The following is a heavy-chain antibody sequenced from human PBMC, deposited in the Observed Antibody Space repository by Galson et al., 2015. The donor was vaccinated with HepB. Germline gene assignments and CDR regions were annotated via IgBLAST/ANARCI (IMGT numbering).Heavy chain of an antibody. V-gene: IGHV1-18*01. CDR1: GFTLTNYG. D-gene: IGHD6-13*01. J-gene: IGHJ4*02. CDR3: ARITGIAAANPDY. CDR2: ISNYNGNT. Sequence: SVKVSCKASGFTLTNYGISWVRQAPGQGLEWMGCISNYNGNTNYAQKLQGRVTMTTDTSTSTAYMELRRLRSDDTAVYYCARITGIAAANPDYWGQGTLVTVSS.